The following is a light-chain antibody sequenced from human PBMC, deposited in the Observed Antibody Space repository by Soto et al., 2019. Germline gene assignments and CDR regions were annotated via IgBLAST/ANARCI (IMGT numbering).Light chain of an antibody. CDR2: AAS. Sequence: DIQMTQSPSSVSASVGDRVTITCRASQGISSWLAWYQQRPGKATKLLIYAASSWQSGVPSRFSGSGSGTDFTLTIRSLQPEDFATYYCQQSYFTPQTFGRGTKVHI. CDR1: QGISSW. CDR3: QQSYFTPQT. V-gene: IGKV1-12*01. J-gene: IGKJ1*01.